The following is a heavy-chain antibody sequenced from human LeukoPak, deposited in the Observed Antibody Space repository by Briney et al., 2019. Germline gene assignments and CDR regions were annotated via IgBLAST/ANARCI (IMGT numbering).Heavy chain of an antibody. Sequence: GGSLRLSCAASGFTFSSYGMHWVRQAPGKGLEWVAVISYDGSNKYYADSVKGRFTISRDNSKNTLYLHMNSLRAEDTAAYHCARDGLRSYYDSSGYYPEDYWGQGTLVTVSS. CDR1: GFTFSSYG. V-gene: IGHV3-30*03. D-gene: IGHD3-22*01. CDR2: ISYDGSNK. J-gene: IGHJ4*02. CDR3: ARDGLRSYYDSSGYYPEDY.